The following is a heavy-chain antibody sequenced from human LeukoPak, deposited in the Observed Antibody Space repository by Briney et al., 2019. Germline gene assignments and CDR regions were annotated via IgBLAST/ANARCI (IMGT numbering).Heavy chain of an antibody. D-gene: IGHD3-10*01. J-gene: IGHJ4*02. Sequence: SLRLSCAASGFIFSNYAMHWVRQAPGKGLEWVAITSNDGSNTYHADSVKGRFTISRDNSKKTLHLQMNSLRIEDTAVYYCAKGPYYGSGYIDYWGQGTPVTVSS. V-gene: IGHV3-30-3*01. CDR3: AKGPYYGSGYIDY. CDR1: GFIFSNYA. CDR2: TSNDGSNT.